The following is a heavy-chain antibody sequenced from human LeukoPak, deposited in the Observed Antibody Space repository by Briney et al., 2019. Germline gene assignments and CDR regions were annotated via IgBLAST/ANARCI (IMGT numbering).Heavy chain of an antibody. J-gene: IGHJ4*02. CDR3: ARDYYDSSGYYPPNFDY. CDR1: GFTFSSYS. Sequence: TGGSLRLSCAASGFTFSSYSMNWVRQAPGKGLEWVAVISYDGSNKYYADSVKGRFTISRDNSKNTLYLQMNSLRAEDTAVYYCARDYYDSSGYYPPNFDYWGQGTLVTVSS. CDR2: ISYDGSNK. V-gene: IGHV3-30*03. D-gene: IGHD3-22*01.